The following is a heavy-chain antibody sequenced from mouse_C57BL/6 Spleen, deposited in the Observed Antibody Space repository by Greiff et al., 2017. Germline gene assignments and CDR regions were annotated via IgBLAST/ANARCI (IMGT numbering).Heavy chain of an antibody. Sequence: EVHLVESEGGLVQPGSSMKLSCTASGFTFSDYYMAWVRQVPEKGLEWVANINYDGSSTYYLDSLQSRFIISRDNAKNILYLQMSSLKSEDTATYYCARDRTYGSSYWYFDVWGTGTTVTVSS. CDR3: ARDRTYGSSYWYFDV. D-gene: IGHD1-1*01. CDR2: INYDGSST. J-gene: IGHJ1*03. V-gene: IGHV5-16*01. CDR1: GFTFSDYY.